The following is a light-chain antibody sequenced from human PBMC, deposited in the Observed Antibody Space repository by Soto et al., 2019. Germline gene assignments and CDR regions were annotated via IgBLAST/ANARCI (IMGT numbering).Light chain of an antibody. Sequence: EIVLTQSPATLSLSPGERATLSCRASQSVSSYLAWYQHKPGQAPRLLIYDASSRATGIPARFSGSGSGTXXXXXXXXXEPEDFAVYYCQQRSNWPPDYTFGQGTKLEIK. CDR3: QQRSNWPPDYT. J-gene: IGKJ2*01. CDR2: DAS. CDR1: QSVSSY. V-gene: IGKV3-11*01.